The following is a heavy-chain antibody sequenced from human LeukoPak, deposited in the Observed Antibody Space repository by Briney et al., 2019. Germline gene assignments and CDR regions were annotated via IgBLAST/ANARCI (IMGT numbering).Heavy chain of an antibody. J-gene: IGHJ4*02. Sequence: GGSLRLSCAASGFTFSSYSMNWVRQAPGKGLEWVSSISSSSSYIYYADSVKGRFTISRDNAKNSLYLQMNGLRAEDTAVYYCAKYIVVVPAAGAYFDYWGQGTLVTVSS. V-gene: IGHV3-21*04. CDR2: ISSSSSYI. CDR1: GFTFSSYS. D-gene: IGHD2-2*01. CDR3: AKYIVVVPAAGAYFDY.